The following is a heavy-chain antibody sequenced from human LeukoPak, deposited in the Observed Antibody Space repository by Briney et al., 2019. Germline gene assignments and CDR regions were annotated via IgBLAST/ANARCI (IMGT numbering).Heavy chain of an antibody. CDR1: GFTFSSYW. V-gene: IGHV3-7*05. CDR2: INQDGHEK. Sequence: GGSLRLSCVTSGFTFSSYWMTWVRQAPGKGLEWVANINQDGHEKNYVDSVKGRFTISRDNPKNSLYLQMNSLRAEDTALYFCVRDMDVWAQGTTVTVSS. CDR3: VRDMDV. J-gene: IGHJ6*02.